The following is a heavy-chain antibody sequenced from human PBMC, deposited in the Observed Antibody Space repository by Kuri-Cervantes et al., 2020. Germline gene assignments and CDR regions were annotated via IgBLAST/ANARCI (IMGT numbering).Heavy chain of an antibody. CDR3: ARDRIEVVTVDYYYYHMDV. CDR2: IIPIFGTA. D-gene: IGHD3-22*01. J-gene: IGHJ6*03. V-gene: IGHV1-69*05. CDR1: GGTFSSYA. Sequence: SVKVSCKVSGGTFSSYAISWVRQAPGQGLEWMGGIIPIFGTANYAQKFQGRVTITTDESTSTAYMELSSLRSEDTAVYYCARDRIEVVTVDYYYYHMDVWGKGTTVTVSS.